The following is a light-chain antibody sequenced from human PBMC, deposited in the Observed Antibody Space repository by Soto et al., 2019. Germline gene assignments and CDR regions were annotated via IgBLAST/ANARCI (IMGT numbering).Light chain of an antibody. V-gene: IGKV1-9*01. CDR3: QQLNSYPIN. CDR1: EGLSSY. CDR2: AAS. Sequence: DIQLTQSPSFLSASVGDRVTITCRASEGLSSYLAWYQQKPAKAPKLLIYAASTLQSGVPSRFSRSRSATEFTLTTSTLQPEDFPTYYCQQLNSYPINCGQGTRLEIK. J-gene: IGKJ5*01.